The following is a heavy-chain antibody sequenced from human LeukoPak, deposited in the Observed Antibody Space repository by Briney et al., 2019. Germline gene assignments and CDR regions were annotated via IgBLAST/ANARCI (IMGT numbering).Heavy chain of an antibody. J-gene: IGHJ5*02. V-gene: IGHV4-39*07. CDR2: MYYSGST. D-gene: IGHD1-7*01. Sequence: SETLSLTCIVTGSSISSGNYYWGWIRRPPGKGLEWIGTMYYSGSTYYNPSLKSRVTISIDTSKNQFSLNLSSVTAADTAVYFCASPSVGGNSMTWGQGTLVTVSS. CDR3: ASPSVGGNSMT. CDR1: GSSISSGNYY.